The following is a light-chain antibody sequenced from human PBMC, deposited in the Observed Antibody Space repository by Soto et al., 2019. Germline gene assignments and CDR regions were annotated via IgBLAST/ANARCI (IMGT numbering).Light chain of an antibody. CDR2: GAS. Sequence: EIVLTQSPGTLSLSPGERATLSCRASQSVNTRFFAWYQQMPGQAPRLLIFGASSRAAGIPDRFSGSGSGTDFTRTISRLEPEDFAVDYCQHHGSSPGGTVGGGTKVEIK. J-gene: IGKJ4*01. V-gene: IGKV3-20*01. CDR3: QHHGSSPGGT. CDR1: QSVNTRF.